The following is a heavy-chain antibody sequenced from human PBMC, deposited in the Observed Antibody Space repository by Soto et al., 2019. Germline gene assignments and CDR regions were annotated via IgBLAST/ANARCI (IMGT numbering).Heavy chain of an antibody. CDR1: GGTFSSYA. CDR2: IIPIFGTA. D-gene: IGHD4-17*01. V-gene: IGHV1-69*01. Sequence: QVQLVQSGAEGKKPGSSVKVSCKASGGTFSSYAISWVRQAPGQGLEWMGGIIPIFGTANDAQKFQGRVTITADESTSTAYMELSRLRSEDTAVYYCAGSYRTVTKYYYGMDVWGQGTTVTVSS. CDR3: AGSYRTVTKYYYGMDV. J-gene: IGHJ6*02.